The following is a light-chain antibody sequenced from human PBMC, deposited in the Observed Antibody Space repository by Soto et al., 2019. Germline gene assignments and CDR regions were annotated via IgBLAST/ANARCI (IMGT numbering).Light chain of an antibody. Sequence: DIQMTQSPSSLSASVGDRVTITCRASQSISMYLSWYQQKPGQAPKVLIYAASRLDRGVPSRFSGSGSVSDFALTVSSLQPEDFATYYCQQTYDSPFIFGPGTTV. J-gene: IGKJ3*01. CDR1: QSISMY. V-gene: IGKV1-39*01. CDR3: QQTYDSPFI. CDR2: AAS.